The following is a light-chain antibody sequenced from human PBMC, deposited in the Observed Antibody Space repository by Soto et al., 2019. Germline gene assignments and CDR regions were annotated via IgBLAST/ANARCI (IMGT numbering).Light chain of an antibody. V-gene: IGLV2-14*01. Sequence: QSVLTQPASVSGSPGQSLTISCTGTSSDVGGYDTVSWYQQHPGKAPRLIIYEVTNRPSGVSYRFSAPKSGNTASLTISGLQAEDEADYFCSSYTSSVTRVFGTGTKVTVL. CDR3: SSYTSSVTRV. CDR2: EVT. CDR1: SSDVGGYDT. J-gene: IGLJ1*01.